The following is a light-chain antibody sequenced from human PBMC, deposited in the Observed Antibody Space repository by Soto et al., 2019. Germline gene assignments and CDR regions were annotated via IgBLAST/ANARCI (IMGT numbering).Light chain of an antibody. J-gene: IGKJ4*01. CDR1: QSVSSN. CDR2: GAS. Sequence: EIVMTQSPATLSVSPGERATLSCRASQSVSSNLAWYQQKPGQAPRLLIYGASTRATGIPARFSGSGSGTEFTLTISSLQSEDFSVYYCQQYNNLPSTFGGATKVDIK. V-gene: IGKV3-15*01. CDR3: QQYNNLPST.